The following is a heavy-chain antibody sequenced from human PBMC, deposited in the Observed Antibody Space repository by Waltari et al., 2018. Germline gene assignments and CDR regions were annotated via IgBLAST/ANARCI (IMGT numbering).Heavy chain of an antibody. J-gene: IGHJ4*02. CDR2: IYSGGST. CDR1: GFTVSRNY. CDR3: ARAGYSSSWYLGGFDY. Sequence: EVQLVETGGGLIQPGGSLRLSCAASGFTVSRNYMSWVRQAPGKGLEWVSVIYSGGSTYYADSVKGRFTISRDNSKNTLYLQMNSLRAEDTAVYYCARAGYSSSWYLGGFDYWGQGTLVTVSS. D-gene: IGHD6-13*01. V-gene: IGHV3-53*02.